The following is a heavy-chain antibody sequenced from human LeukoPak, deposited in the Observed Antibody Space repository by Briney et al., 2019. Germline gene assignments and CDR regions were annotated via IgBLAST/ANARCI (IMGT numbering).Heavy chain of an antibody. CDR3: ARVGRTSLGFDY. Sequence: GGSLRLSCAASGSTFSDYYMSWIRQAPGKGLEWVSYISSSGNYANYADSVKGRFNISRDNGKKSLNLQMESLRAEDMAVYYCARVGRTSLGFDYWGQGAVVTVSS. CDR2: ISSSGNYA. J-gene: IGHJ4*02. D-gene: IGHD1-7*01. V-gene: IGHV3-11*05. CDR1: GSTFSDYY.